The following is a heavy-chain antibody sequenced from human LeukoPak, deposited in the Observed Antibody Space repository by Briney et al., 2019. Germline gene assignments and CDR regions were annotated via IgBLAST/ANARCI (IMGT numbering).Heavy chain of an antibody. CDR3: AKSTRAVMAMMDV. D-gene: IGHD3-16*01. V-gene: IGHV3-21*01. CDR2: ISSRSTYI. CDR1: GFSFSSYS. Sequence: GGSLRLSCAASGFSFSSYSMNWVRQAPGKGLEWVSSISSRSTYIYHADSLKGRFTISRDNAKNSLFLQMNSLRAEDTAVYFCAKSTRAVMAMMDVWGKGTTVTVSS. J-gene: IGHJ6*04.